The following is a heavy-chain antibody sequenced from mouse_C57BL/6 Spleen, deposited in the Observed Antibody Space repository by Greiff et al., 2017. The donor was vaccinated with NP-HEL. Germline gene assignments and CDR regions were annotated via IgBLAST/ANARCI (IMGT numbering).Heavy chain of an antibody. CDR3: TRYPITTVVENWYFDV. J-gene: IGHJ1*03. CDR1: GYTFTDYE. Sequence: VKLMESGAELVRPGASVTLSCKASGYTFTDYEMHWVKQTPVHGLEWIGAIDPETGGTAYNQKFKGKAILTADKSSSTAYMELRSLTSEDSAVYYCTRYPITTVVENWYFDVWGTGTTVTVSS. D-gene: IGHD1-1*01. V-gene: IGHV1-15*01. CDR2: IDPETGGT.